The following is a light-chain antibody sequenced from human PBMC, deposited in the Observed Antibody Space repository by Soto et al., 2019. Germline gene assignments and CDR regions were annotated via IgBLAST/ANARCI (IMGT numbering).Light chain of an antibody. CDR3: QVWDSGTDHVV. Sequence: SYVLTQPPSVSVAPGKTARITCGGNNIGSKTVHWYQQKAGQAPVLVIYSDSDRPSGIPERFSGSNSGNTATLTISRVEVGDEADYYCQVWDSGTDHVVFGGGTKLTVL. CDR1: NIGSKT. V-gene: IGLV3-21*04. J-gene: IGLJ2*01. CDR2: SDS.